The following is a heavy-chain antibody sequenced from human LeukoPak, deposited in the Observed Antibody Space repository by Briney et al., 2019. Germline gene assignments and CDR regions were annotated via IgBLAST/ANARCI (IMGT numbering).Heavy chain of an antibody. CDR2: INPNSGGT. D-gene: IGHD3-10*01. CDR1: GYTFTGYY. V-gene: IGHV1-2*02. CDR3: ARDDQLWFGELYLKY. J-gene: IGHJ4*02. Sequence: ASVKVSCKDSGYTFTGYYMHWVRQAPGQGLEWMGWINPNSGGTNYAQKFQGRVTMTRDTSISTAYMELSRLRSDDTAVYYCARDDQLWFGELYLKYWGQGTLVTVSS.